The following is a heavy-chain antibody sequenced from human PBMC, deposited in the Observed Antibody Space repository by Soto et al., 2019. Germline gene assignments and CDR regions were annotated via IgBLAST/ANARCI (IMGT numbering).Heavy chain of an antibody. CDR3: AKGGWNYVSYYYYMDV. D-gene: IGHD1-7*01. CDR1: GFTFSSYS. V-gene: IGHV3-21*04. J-gene: IGHJ6*03. CDR2: ISSNSSYI. Sequence: SGGSLRLSCAASGFTFSSYSMNWVRQAPGKGLEWVSSISSNSSYIYYADSVKGRFTISRDNAKNSLYLQMNSLRAEDTAVYYCAKGGWNYVSYYYYMDVWGKGTTVTVSS.